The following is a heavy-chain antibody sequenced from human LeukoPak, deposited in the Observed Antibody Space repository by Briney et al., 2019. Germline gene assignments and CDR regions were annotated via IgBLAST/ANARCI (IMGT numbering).Heavy chain of an antibody. CDR2: TYYRSTWYN. V-gene: IGHV6-1*01. CDR3: ARRLTQYDCFDP. J-gene: IGHJ5*02. D-gene: IGHD2-2*01. CDR1: GDSVSSNSVT. Sequence: SQTLSLTCAISGDSVSSNSVTWNWIRQSPSRGLEWLGRTYYRSTWYNDYAASVRGRITVNPATSKNQFSLHLNPVTPEDTAVYYCARRLTQYDCFDPWGQGILVTVSS.